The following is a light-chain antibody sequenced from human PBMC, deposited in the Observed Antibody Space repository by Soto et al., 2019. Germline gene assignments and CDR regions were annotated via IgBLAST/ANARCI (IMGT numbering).Light chain of an antibody. CDR3: RQGHSIPFA. CDR2: AAS. Sequence: DIQMTQSPSSLSASVGDRVTITCRASQSISTYLNWYQQKPGKAPKLLIYAASSLQSGVPSRFSGSGSGTDFNPTISSLPPEDFATYYCRQGHSIPFAFGQGTKLEI. J-gene: IGKJ2*01. CDR1: QSISTY. V-gene: IGKV1-39*01.